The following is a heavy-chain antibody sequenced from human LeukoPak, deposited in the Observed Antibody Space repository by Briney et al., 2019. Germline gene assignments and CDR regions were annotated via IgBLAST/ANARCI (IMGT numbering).Heavy chain of an antibody. V-gene: IGHV4-4*07. CDR3: ARLTMVRGVIPYFDY. D-gene: IGHD3-10*01. J-gene: IGHJ4*02. Sequence: PSETLSLTCTVSGGSISSYYWSWIRQPAGKGLEWIGRIYTSGSTNYNPSLKSRVTMSVDTSKNQFSLKLSSVTAADTAAYYCARLTMVRGVIPYFDYWGQGTLVTVSS. CDR2: IYTSGST. CDR1: GGSISSYY.